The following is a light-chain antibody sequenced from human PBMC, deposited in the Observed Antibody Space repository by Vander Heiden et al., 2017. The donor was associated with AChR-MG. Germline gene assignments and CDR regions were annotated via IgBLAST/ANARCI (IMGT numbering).Light chain of an antibody. CDR1: SSDVGGYNY. J-gene: IGLJ2*01. CDR3: SSYAGSNEDVV. CDR2: EVI. V-gene: IGLV2-8*01. Sequence: QSALTQPPSASGSPGQSVTISCTGTSSDVGGYNYVSWYQQHPGKAPKLMIYEVIKRPSGVPDRFSGSKSGNTASLTVSGLQAEDEADYYCSSYAGSNEDVVFGGGTKLTVL.